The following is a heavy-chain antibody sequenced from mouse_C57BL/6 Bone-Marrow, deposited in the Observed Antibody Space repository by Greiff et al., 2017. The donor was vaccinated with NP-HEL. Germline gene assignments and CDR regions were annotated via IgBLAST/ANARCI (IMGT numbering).Heavy chain of an antibody. CDR3: APSRDYTWFAY. Sequence: QVQLQQPGAELVRPGTSVKLSCKASGYTFTSYWMHWVKQRPGQGLEWIGVIDPSDSYTNYNQKFKGKATLTVDTSSSTAYKQLSSLTSEDSAVYYCAPSRDYTWFAYWGQGTLVTVSA. D-gene: IGHD2-4*01. CDR2: IDPSDSYT. CDR1: GYTFTSYW. J-gene: IGHJ3*01. V-gene: IGHV1-59*01.